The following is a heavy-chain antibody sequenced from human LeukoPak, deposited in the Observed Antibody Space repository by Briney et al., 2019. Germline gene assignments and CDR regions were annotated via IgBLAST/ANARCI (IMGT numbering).Heavy chain of an antibody. CDR2: IYYSGST. D-gene: IGHD3-22*01. V-gene: IGHV4-30-4*01. J-gene: IGHJ4*02. CDR3: ARDRASSGFDY. Sequence: PSETLSLTCTVSGGSISSGDYYWSWIRPPPGKGLEWIGYIYYSGSTYYNPSLKSRVTISVDTSKNQFSLKLSSVTAADTAVYYCARDRASSGFDYWGQGTLVTVSS. CDR1: GGSISSGDYY.